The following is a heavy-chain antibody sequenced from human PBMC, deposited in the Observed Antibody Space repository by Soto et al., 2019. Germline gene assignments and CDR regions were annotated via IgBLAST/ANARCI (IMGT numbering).Heavy chain of an antibody. V-gene: IGHV3-23*01. Sequence: EVQLLESGGGLVQPGGSLRLSCAASGLTFSSHAMSWVRQAPGKGLEWVSAVSGSGGSTYYADSVKGRFTISRDNSKNTLYLQMNSLRAEDTAVYYCAKALITGTTPFDYWGKGTLVTGSS. CDR1: GLTFSSHA. CDR2: VSGSGGST. CDR3: AKALITGTTPFDY. J-gene: IGHJ4*02. D-gene: IGHD1-20*01.